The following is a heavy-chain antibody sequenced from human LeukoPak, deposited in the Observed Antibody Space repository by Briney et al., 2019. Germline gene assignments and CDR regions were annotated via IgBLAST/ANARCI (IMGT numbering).Heavy chain of an antibody. CDR3: ARQGIDAFDI. V-gene: IGHV4-59*08. J-gene: IGHJ3*02. CDR1: GGSISSHY. CDR2: FYYTGTR. Sequence: SETLSLTCTVSGGSISSHYWSWIRQPPGKGLEWIAYFYYTGTRNYNPSLKSRVTISVDTSKNQISLRLSSVTAADTAVYYCARQGIDAFDIWGQGTLVTVSS.